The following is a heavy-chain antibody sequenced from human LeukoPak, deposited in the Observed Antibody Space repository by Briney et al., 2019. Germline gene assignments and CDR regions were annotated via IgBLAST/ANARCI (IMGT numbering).Heavy chain of an antibody. CDR1: GYTFTSYG. Sequence: APVKVSPKASGYTFTSYGISWVREAPGQGLEWMGWISAGNGNTKYSQNFQGRVTFISNTSATTAIMVLSSLRSEDAAVNYCARDSGNGDNDDWGQGTLVTVSS. V-gene: IGHV1-18*01. J-gene: IGHJ4*02. CDR2: ISAGNGNT. CDR3: ARDSGNGDNDD. D-gene: IGHD2-8*01.